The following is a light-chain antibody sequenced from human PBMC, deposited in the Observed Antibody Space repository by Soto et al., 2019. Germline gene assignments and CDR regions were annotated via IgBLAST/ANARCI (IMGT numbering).Light chain of an antibody. CDR2: DVS. CDR3: TSYTSSSTYV. V-gene: IGLV2-14*01. CDR1: GSDFGGYNY. J-gene: IGLJ1*01. Sequence: QSVLTQPASVSGSPGQSITISCTGPGSDFGGYNYVSWYQQHPGKAPKLIIYDVSHRPSGASNRFSGSKSGNAASLTISGLQAEDEADYYCTSYTSSSTYVFGTGTKLTVL.